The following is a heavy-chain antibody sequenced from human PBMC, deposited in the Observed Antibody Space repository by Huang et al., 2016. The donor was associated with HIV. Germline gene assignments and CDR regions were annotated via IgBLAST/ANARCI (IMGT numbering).Heavy chain of an antibody. CDR1: GRSISTHY. D-gene: IGHD3-3*01. J-gene: IGHJ4*02. CDR2: IDYSGST. CDR3: ARDHHDFWRGYRRMYFFDH. V-gene: IGHV4-59*11. Sequence: QVQLQESGPGLVKPSETLSLTCTVSGRSISTHYWSWIRQPPGKGLEWIGSIDYSGSTNYSPSLKSRVTILLDTSKNQFSLRVNSVTAADTAMYYCARDHHDFWRGYRRMYFFDHWGQGTLVTVSS.